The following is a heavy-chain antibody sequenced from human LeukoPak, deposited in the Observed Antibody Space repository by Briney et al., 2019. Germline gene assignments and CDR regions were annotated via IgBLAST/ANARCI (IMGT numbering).Heavy chain of an antibody. CDR1: GGSFSGYY. Sequence: SETLSLTCAVYGGSFSGYYWSWIRQPPGKGLEWIGEINHSGSTNYNPSLKSRVTISVDTSKNQFSLKLSSVTAADTAVYYCARIPAAGSPWFDPWGQGTLVTVSS. CDR2: INHSGST. CDR3: ARIPAAGSPWFDP. V-gene: IGHV4-34*01. J-gene: IGHJ5*02. D-gene: IGHD6-13*01.